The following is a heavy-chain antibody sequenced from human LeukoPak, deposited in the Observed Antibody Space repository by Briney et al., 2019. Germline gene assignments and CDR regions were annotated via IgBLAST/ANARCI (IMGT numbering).Heavy chain of an antibody. CDR1: GFTFDRFT. CDR3: AKEVDCPSDCLFFHS. J-gene: IGHJ4*02. Sequence: WSLRLSCAASGFTFDRFTIHWVRQTPGKGLEWVSLINRRGHTFYADSVKGRFTISRDNSRNSVFLQMNSLRPEDTALYHCAKEVDCPSDCLFFHSWGQGTLVTVSS. D-gene: IGHD2-21*02. V-gene: IGHV3-43*01. CDR2: INRRGHT.